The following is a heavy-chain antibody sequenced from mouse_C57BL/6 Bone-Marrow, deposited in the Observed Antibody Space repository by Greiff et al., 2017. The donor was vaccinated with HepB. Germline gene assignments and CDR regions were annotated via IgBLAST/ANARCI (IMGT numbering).Heavy chain of an antibody. D-gene: IGHD1-1*01. CDR3: AISPLYYYGSRTSFDY. CDR1: GYTFTSYW. Sequence: QVQLQQPGAELVKPGASVKLSCKASGYTFTSYWMHWVKQRPGQGLEWIGMIHPNSGSTNYNEKFKSKATLTVDKSSSTAYMQLSSLTSEDSAVYYCAISPLYYYGSRTSFDYWGQGTTLTVSS. V-gene: IGHV1-64*01. CDR2: IHPNSGST. J-gene: IGHJ2*01.